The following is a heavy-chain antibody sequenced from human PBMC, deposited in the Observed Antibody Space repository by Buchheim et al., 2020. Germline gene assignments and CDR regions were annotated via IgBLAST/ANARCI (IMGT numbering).Heavy chain of an antibody. D-gene: IGHD6-19*01. CDR1: GYTFTSYD. J-gene: IGHJ6*02. V-gene: IGHV1-8*01. Sequence: QVQLVQSGAEVKKPGASVKVSCKASGYTFTSYDINWVRQATGQGLEWMGWMNPNSGNTGYAQKFQGRVTMTRHTSISTAYMELSSLRSEDTAVYYCATAAPHGYSSGWSLYYYYGMDVWGQGTT. CDR3: ATAAPHGYSSGWSLYYYYGMDV. CDR2: MNPNSGNT.